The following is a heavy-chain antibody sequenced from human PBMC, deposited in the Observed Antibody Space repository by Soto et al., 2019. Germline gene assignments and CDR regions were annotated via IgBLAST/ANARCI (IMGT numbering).Heavy chain of an antibody. D-gene: IGHD1-26*01. CDR1: GDTFSSFA. J-gene: IGHJ6*02. CDR3: ARDKDREQLGGNYYYALDG. CDR2: IIPIFRTP. V-gene: IGHV1-69*05. Sequence: QVQLVQSGAEVKKPGSSVKVSCKASGDTFSSFAISWVRQAPGQGLEWMGGIIPIFRTPKYAQKFQGRVTXTXDXXTSTAYMELSSLRSEDTAVYYCARDKDREQLGGNYYYALDGWGQGTTVIVSS.